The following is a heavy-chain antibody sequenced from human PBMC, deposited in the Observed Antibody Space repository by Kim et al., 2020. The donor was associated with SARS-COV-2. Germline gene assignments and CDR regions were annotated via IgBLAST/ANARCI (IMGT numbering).Heavy chain of an antibody. V-gene: IGHV4-4*07. J-gene: IGHJ4*02. CDR3: ASPLGY. CDR2: IYPSGIT. Sequence: IYPSGITNYNPSLKSRVTMSVDTSKNQISLKLTSVTAADTAVYYCASPLGYWGQGTLVTVSS.